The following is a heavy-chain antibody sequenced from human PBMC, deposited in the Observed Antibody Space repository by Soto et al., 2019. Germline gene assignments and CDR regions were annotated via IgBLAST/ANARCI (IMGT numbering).Heavy chain of an antibody. J-gene: IGHJ6*02. CDR1: GFSLSDYA. CDR3: ARIMLVEWFFINEDVYDMDV. Sequence: GGSLRLSCVASGFSLSDYAVNWVRKAQGKGLEWVSFISSDSRTIYYADSVEGRFTVSRDNARNSVSLQMDSLRDEDAAVYYCARIMLVEWFFINEDVYDMDVWGQGTPVTVSS. D-gene: IGHD3-3*01. V-gene: IGHV3-48*02. CDR2: ISSDSRTI.